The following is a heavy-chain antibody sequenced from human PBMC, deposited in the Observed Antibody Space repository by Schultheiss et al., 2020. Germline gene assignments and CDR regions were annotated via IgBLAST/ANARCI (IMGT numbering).Heavy chain of an antibody. Sequence: SETLSLTCTVSGGSISSGGYYWSWIRQHPGKGLEWIGSIYYSGSTNYNPSLKSRVTISVDTSTNQFSLELTSVTAADTAVYYCARYLQQWLGTGTYYFDYWGQGTLVTVSS. CDR3: ARYLQQWLGTGTYYFDY. D-gene: IGHD6-19*01. V-gene: IGHV4-61*08. J-gene: IGHJ4*02. CDR2: IYYSGST. CDR1: GGSISSGGYY.